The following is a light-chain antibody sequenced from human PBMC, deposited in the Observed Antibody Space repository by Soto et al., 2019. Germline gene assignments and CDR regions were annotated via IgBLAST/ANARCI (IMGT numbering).Light chain of an antibody. V-gene: IGKV1-5*01. J-gene: IGKJ1*01. CDR2: AAS. CDR1: QSISSH. Sequence: DIQITRSPSSLSASVGDRVTITCRASQSISSHLNWYQQKPGRAPKLLIYAASSLQSGVPSRLSGSGSGTEFTLTISSLQPDDFATYNCQQYNSYSYSWTFGQGTKVDIK. CDR3: QQYNSYSYSWT.